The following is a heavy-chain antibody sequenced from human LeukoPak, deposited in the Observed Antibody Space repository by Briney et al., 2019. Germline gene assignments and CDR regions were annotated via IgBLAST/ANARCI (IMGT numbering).Heavy chain of an antibody. Sequence: PSETLSLTCAVYGGSFSGYYWSWIRQPPGKGLEWIGEINHSGSTNYNPSLKSRVTISVDTSKNQFSLKLSSVTAADTAVYYCASPRITMVRGVDRRNWFDPWGQGTLVTVSS. CDR2: INHSGST. D-gene: IGHD3-10*01. CDR3: ASPRITMVRGVDRRNWFDP. J-gene: IGHJ5*02. CDR1: GGSFSGYY. V-gene: IGHV4-34*01.